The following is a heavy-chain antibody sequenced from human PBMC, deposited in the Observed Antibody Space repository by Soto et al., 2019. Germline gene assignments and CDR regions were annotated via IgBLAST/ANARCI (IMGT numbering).Heavy chain of an antibody. CDR1: GGSISTNNW. CDR3: AREKGAGTYMGFDY. J-gene: IGHJ4*02. V-gene: IGHV4-4*02. CDR2: IYHSGGT. Sequence: QVQLQESGPGLVEPSGTLSLTCSVCGGSISTNNWWSWVRQSPGRGLEWIGEIYHSGGTNNNPSPKSRVTMSVDKSKNQFSLEMTSVTAADTAVYYCAREKGAGTYMGFDYWGQGTLVTVSS. D-gene: IGHD3-10*01.